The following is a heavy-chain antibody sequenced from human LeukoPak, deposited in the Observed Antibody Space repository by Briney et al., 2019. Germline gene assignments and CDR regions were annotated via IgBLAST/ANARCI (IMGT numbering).Heavy chain of an antibody. V-gene: IGHV4-39*01. CDR3: ARHFGIAAAGTILKLDY. CDR1: GGSISSSSYY. Sequence: LETLSLTCTVSGGSISSSSYYWGWIRQPPGKGLEWIESIYYSGSTYYNPSLKSRVTISVDTSKNQFSLKLSSVTAADTAVYYCARHFGIAAAGTILKLDYWGQGTLVTVSS. J-gene: IGHJ4*02. CDR2: IYYSGST. D-gene: IGHD6-13*01.